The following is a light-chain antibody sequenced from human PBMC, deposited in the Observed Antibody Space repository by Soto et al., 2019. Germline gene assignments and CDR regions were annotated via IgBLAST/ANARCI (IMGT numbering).Light chain of an antibody. Sequence: QSVLTQPASVSGSPGQSITISCTGTSGDIGGYNYVSWYQQHPGKAPKLLISEVTNRPSGVSNRFSGSKSGNTASLTISGLQAEDEADYFCFSFTTTSTHVFGTGTKLTVL. V-gene: IGLV2-14*01. CDR2: EVT. CDR1: SGDIGGYNY. CDR3: FSFTTTSTHV. J-gene: IGLJ1*01.